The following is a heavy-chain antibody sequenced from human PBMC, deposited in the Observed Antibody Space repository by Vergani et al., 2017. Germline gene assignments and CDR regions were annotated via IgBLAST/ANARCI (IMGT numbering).Heavy chain of an antibody. Sequence: QVQLVESGGGVVQPGGSLRLSCIASGFTFRIYGMHWVRQAPGKGLEWVAFIRYDGTKRFYGDSVKGRFTISRDNSQTTVFLQMNGLRADDSAVYYCTKAGQYDSDNFHDSWGQGALVTVAS. CDR2: IRYDGTKR. CDR3: TKAGQYDSDNFHDS. V-gene: IGHV3-30*02. D-gene: IGHD3-22*01. CDR1: GFTFRIYG. J-gene: IGHJ1*01.